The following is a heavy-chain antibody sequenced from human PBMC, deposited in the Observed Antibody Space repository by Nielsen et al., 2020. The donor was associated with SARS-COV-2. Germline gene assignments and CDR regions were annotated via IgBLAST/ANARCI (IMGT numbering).Heavy chain of an antibody. V-gene: IGHV3-11*05. CDR3: ARVAGTPPVSYFYFDL. Sequence: GESPKISCAGSGFIFSDYYMSWIRQAPGKGLEWVAQMSGTIAYRHYADSVKGRYTISKDSAKNLLYLQMNSLRAEDTAVYYCARVAGTPPVSYFYFDLWGRGTLVTVSS. D-gene: IGHD2/OR15-2a*01. CDR2: MSGTIAYR. J-gene: IGHJ2*01. CDR1: GFIFSDYY.